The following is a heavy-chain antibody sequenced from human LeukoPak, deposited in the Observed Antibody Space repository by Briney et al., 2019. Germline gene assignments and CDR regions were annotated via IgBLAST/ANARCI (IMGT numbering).Heavy chain of an antibody. V-gene: IGHV3-11*06. J-gene: IGHJ4*02. CDR3: ARGAGYSIGHIDS. CDR2: ISGRSNYT. Sequence: PGGSLRLSCAASGFSFSDYYMSWIRQAPGKGLEWVSYISGRSNYTSYTSSVKGRFTISRDNAKNSLYVQMTNLRAEDTAVNYCARGAGYSIGHIDSWGQGTLVTVSS. D-gene: IGHD3-22*01. CDR1: GFSFSDYY.